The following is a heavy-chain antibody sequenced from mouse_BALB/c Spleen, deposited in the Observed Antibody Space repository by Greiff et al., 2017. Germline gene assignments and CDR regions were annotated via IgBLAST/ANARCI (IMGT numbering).Heavy chain of an antibody. V-gene: IGHV1-15*01. CDR3: TREDYRYIYYAMDY. CDR1: GYTFTDYE. J-gene: IGHJ4*01. D-gene: IGHD2-14*01. CDR2: IDPETGGT. Sequence: QVQLKQSGAELVRPGASVTLSCKASGYTFTDYEMHWVKQTPVHGLEWIGAIDPETGGTAYNQKFKGKATLTADKSSSTAYMELRSLTSEDSAVYYCTREDYRYIYYAMDYWGQGTSVTVSS.